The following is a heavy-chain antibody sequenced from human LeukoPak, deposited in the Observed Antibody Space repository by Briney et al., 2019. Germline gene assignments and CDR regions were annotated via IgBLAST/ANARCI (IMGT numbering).Heavy chain of an antibody. V-gene: IGHV3-74*01. CDR3: ARDPSGGRAVDY. CDR2: ICSDGSCT. J-gene: IGHJ4*02. D-gene: IGHD4-23*01. Sequence: GRSLRLSCAASGFRFRNYWMHWVRQAPGKGLEWVSRICSDGSCTSSADSVKGRFTMSRDNARNTLYLQVNSPRGEDTGVYYCARDPSGGRAVDYWGRGTLVTVSS. CDR1: GFRFRNYW.